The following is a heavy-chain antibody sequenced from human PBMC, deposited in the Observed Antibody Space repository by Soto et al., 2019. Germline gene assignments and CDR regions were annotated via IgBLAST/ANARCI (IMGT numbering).Heavy chain of an antibody. Sequence: EVQLVEYGGGLVQPGGSLRLSCAASGFTVSSNYMSWVRQAPGKGLEWVSVIYSDGSTYYADSVKGRFTISRHNSKNTLFLQMNSLRAEDTAVYYCSRDNPTVGHAFDIWGPGTMVTVSS. D-gene: IGHD2-15*01. J-gene: IGHJ3*02. V-gene: IGHV3-66*01. CDR1: GFTVSSNY. CDR3: SRDNPTVGHAFDI. CDR2: IYSDGST.